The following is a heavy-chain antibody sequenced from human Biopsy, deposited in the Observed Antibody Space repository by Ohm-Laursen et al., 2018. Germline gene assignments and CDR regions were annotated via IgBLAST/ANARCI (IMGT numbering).Heavy chain of an antibody. Sequence: SDTLSLTCTVPGGSVSSNTNYWAWIRQPPGKGLEWIGSIFYSGIIYHNPSLKSRVSISVDTSKNQFSLNLNSVTAADTAVYYCARHPTGFWFDPWGQGTLVSVSS. CDR2: IFYSGII. V-gene: IGHV4-39*01. CDR3: ARHPTGFWFDP. J-gene: IGHJ5*02. CDR1: GGSVSSNTNY.